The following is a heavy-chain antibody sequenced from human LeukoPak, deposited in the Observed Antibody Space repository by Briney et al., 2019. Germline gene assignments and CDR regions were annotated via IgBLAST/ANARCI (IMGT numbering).Heavy chain of an antibody. CDR2: FDPEDGET. Sequence: ASVKVSCKVSGYTLTELSMHWVRQAPGKGLEWMGGFDPEDGETIYAQKFRGRVTMTEDTSTDTAYMELSSLRSEDTAVYYCARDTTMLTPTYSRSRILDYWGQGTLVTVSS. V-gene: IGHV1-24*01. CDR1: GYTLTELS. J-gene: IGHJ4*02. CDR3: ARDTTMLTPTYSRSRILDY. D-gene: IGHD6-13*01.